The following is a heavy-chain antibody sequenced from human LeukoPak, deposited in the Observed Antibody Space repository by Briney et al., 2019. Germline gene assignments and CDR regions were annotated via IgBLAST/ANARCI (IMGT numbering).Heavy chain of an antibody. CDR1: GGSISSGGYY. J-gene: IGHJ5*02. Sequence: ASQTLSLTCTVSGGSISSGGYYWSWIRQHPGKGLEWIGYIYYSGSTYHNPSLKSRVTISVDTSKNQFSLKLSSVTAADTAVYYCARAPTYYYDSSGYSFDPWGQGTLVTVSS. CDR2: IYYSGST. CDR3: ARAPTYYYDSSGYSFDP. D-gene: IGHD3-22*01. V-gene: IGHV4-31*03.